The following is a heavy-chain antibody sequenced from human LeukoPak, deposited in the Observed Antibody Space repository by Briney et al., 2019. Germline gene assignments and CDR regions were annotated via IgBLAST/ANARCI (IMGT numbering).Heavy chain of an antibody. CDR1: EFTFNTFT. J-gene: IGHJ4*02. D-gene: IGHD3-22*01. CDR2: ISSSSGYI. CDR3: ARGDSSGYYSRYYFDY. Sequence: PGGSLRLSCTASEFTFNTFTMNWVRQAPGKGLEWVSSISSSSGYIYYTDSVEGRFTISRDNAKNSVYLQMNSLRAEDTAVYYCARGDSSGYYSRYYFDYWGQGTLVTVSS. V-gene: IGHV3-21*01.